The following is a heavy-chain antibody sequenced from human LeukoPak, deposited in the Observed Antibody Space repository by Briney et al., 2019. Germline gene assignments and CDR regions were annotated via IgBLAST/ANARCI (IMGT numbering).Heavy chain of an antibody. J-gene: IGHJ4*02. CDR2: IIGSSGTT. D-gene: IGHD5-12*01. Sequence: GGSLRLSCVASGFSSNNYAMNWVRQAPGKGLEWVSLIIGSSGTTFYADSVKGRFTISRDKSKSTLYLQMNSLRAEDTAVYYCAKGAYDYIEIAYFDYWGQGSLVTVSS. CDR1: GFSSNNYA. V-gene: IGHV3-23*01. CDR3: AKGAYDYIEIAYFDY.